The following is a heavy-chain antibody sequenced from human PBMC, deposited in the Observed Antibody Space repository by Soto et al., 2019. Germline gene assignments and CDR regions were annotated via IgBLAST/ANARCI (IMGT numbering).Heavy chain of an antibody. CDR1: GGSVSSGAFY. D-gene: IGHD3-10*01. J-gene: IGHJ5*02. Sequence: QVQLQESGPGLVKPSQTLSLTCSVSGGSVSSGAFYWGWIRQSPGKGLECLGYIYSFGNTFYNPSLKSRVTISLDTSKNQFALRLTSVIAADTAIYYCARVMGDGSGNFWWFDLLCQGTLVIVSS. CDR2: IYSFGNT. V-gene: IGHV4-31*03. CDR3: ARVMGDGSGNFWWFDL.